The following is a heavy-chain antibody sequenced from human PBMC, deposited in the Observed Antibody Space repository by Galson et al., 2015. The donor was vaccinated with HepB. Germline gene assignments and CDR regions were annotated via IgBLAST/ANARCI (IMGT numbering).Heavy chain of an antibody. V-gene: IGHV6-1*01. Sequence: CAISGDSVSSNSAAWNWIRQSPSRGLEWLGRTYYRSKWYNDYAVSVKSRITINPDTSKNQFSLQLNSGTPEDTAVYYCARGGYDLENFDYWGQGTLVTVSS. J-gene: IGHJ4*02. CDR3: ARGGYDLENFDY. D-gene: IGHD5-12*01. CDR1: GDSVSSNSAA. CDR2: TYYRSKWYN.